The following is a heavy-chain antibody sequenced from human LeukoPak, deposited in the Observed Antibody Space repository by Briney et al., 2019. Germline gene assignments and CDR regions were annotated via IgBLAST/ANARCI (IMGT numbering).Heavy chain of an antibody. V-gene: IGHV3-30*18. CDR1: GFTFSSYG. Sequence: GGSLRLSCAASGFTFSSYGMHWVRQAPGKGLEWVAVISYDGSNKYYADSVKGRFTISRDNSKNTLYLQMNSLRAEDTAVYYCAKDRRDILTGLYYFDYWGQGTLVTVSS. CDR3: AKDRRDILTGLYYFDY. D-gene: IGHD3-9*01. J-gene: IGHJ4*02. CDR2: ISYDGSNK.